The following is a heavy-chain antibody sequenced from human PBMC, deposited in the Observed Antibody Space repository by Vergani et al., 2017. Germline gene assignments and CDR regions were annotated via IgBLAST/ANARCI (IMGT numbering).Heavy chain of an antibody. CDR3: TKGSRGYTGYFFDY. V-gene: IGHV3-23*01. J-gene: IGHJ4*02. CDR2: VCGRSATP. Sequence: EVQLLDSGGGLVQPGGSLRLSCEASGFSFPGYPMSWVRQAPGRGLEGVSSVCGRSATPYYADSVKGRCIISRDNSKTTLHLQMNSLRTDDTAVDYCTKGSRGYTGYFFDYWGQGTLATVSS. CDR1: GFSFPGYP. D-gene: IGHD5-12*01.